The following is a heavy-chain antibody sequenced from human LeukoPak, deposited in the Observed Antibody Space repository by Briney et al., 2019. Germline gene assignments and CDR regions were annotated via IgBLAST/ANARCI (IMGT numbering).Heavy chain of an antibody. CDR1: GGTFSSYA. V-gene: IGHV1-69*13. J-gene: IGHJ6*02. Sequence: ASVKVSCKASGGTFSSYAISWVRQAPGQGLEWMGGIIPIFGTANYAQKFQGRVTITADESTSTAYMELSSLRSEDTAVYYCARSGYYYGSGSYPSVAYYYYYGMGVWGQGTTVTVSS. CDR3: ARSGYYYGSGSYPSVAYYYYYGMGV. D-gene: IGHD3-10*01. CDR2: IIPIFGTA.